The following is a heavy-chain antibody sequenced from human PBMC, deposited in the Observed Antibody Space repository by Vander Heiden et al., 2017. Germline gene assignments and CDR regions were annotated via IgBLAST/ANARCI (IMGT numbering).Heavy chain of an antibody. CDR1: GFTFSSFW. D-gene: IGHD3-10*01. CDR2: MNQDGSEK. Sequence: EVQLVESGGGLVQPGGSLRLSCAASGFTFSSFWMSWVRQAPGKGLEWVANMNQDGSEKYYGDSVKGRFTISRDNAKNSLYLQMNTLRVEDTAVYYCAPSRGGDYRLDDFNNWGQGTLVTVSS. CDR3: APSRGGDYRLDDFNN. J-gene: IGHJ4*02. V-gene: IGHV3-7*01.